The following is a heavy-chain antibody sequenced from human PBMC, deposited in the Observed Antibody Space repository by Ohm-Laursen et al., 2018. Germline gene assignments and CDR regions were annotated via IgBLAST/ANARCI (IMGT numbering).Heavy chain of an antibody. Sequence: SVKVSCKVSGYTFTSYDINWVRQATGQGLEWMGWMNPNSGNTGYAQKFQGRVTMTRNTSISTAYMELSSLRSEDTAVYYCARGLVPAAIADYYYYYGMDVWGQGTTVTVSS. J-gene: IGHJ6*02. V-gene: IGHV1-8*01. CDR3: ARGLVPAAIADYYYYYGMDV. CDR2: MNPNSGNT. D-gene: IGHD2-2*02. CDR1: GYTFTSYD.